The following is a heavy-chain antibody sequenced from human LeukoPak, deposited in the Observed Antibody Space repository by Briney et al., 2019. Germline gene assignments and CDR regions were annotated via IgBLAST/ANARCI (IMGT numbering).Heavy chain of an antibody. J-gene: IGHJ4*02. D-gene: IGHD2-2*02. V-gene: IGHV1-69*13. CDR2: IIPIFGTA. CDR3: ARYCSSTSCYNGDY. Sequence: GASVKVSCKASGGTFSSYAISWVRQAPGQGLDWMGGIIPIFGTANYAQKFQGRVTITADESTSTAYMELSSLRSEDTAVYYCARYCSSTSCYNGDYWGQGTLVTVSS. CDR1: GGTFSSYA.